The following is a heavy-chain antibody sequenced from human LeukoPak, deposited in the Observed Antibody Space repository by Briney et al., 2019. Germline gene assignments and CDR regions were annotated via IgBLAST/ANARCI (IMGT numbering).Heavy chain of an antibody. Sequence: TRGSLRLSCAASGFTFSSYAMHWVRQAPGKGLEWVAVISYDGSNKYYADSVKGRFTISRDHSKNTLYLRMNSLRAEDTAVYYCAKAPMTIVSTYSNYMDVWGKGTTVTVSS. J-gene: IGHJ6*03. CDR3: AKAPMTIVSTYSNYMDV. CDR2: ISYDGSNK. CDR1: GFTFSSYA. D-gene: IGHD4-11*01. V-gene: IGHV3-30-3*01.